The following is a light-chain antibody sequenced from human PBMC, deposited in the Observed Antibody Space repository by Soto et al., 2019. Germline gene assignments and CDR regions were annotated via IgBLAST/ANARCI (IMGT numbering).Light chain of an antibody. Sequence: EIVMTQSPATLSVSPGERATLSCRASQSVGSNLAWYQQKPGQAPRLLISGASTRATGIPVRFSGSGSTFGSGSGKDLTLTFGSLQSEDLEVYSGQKNNDWPRTLGQGPKREIK. CDR1: QSVGSN. V-gene: IGKV3-15*01. CDR2: GAS. J-gene: IGKJ2*01. CDR3: QKNNDWPRT.